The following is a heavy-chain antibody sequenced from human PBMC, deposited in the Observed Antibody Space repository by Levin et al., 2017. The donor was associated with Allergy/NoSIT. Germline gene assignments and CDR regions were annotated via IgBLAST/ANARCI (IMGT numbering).Heavy chain of an antibody. Sequence: GGSPRLSCVASGFIFSSYGIHWVRQAPGKGLEWVAVISYDGNNKHYADSVKGRFTISRDNSKKTLYLQMNSLRAEDTAVYYCAKDQPGLDYWGQGTLVTVSS. J-gene: IGHJ4*02. CDR2: ISYDGNNK. CDR1: GFIFSSYG. CDR3: AKDQPGLDY. V-gene: IGHV3-30*18.